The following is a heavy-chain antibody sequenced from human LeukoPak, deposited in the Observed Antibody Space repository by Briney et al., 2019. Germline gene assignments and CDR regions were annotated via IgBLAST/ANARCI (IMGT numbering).Heavy chain of an antibody. CDR2: ISAYNGNT. V-gene: IGHV1-18*01. J-gene: IGHJ6*02. Sequence: ASVKVSCKASGYTFTSYGISWVRQAPGQGLEWMGWISAYNGNTNYAQKLQGRVTMTTDTSTSTAYMELRSLRSDDTAVYYCARDENGDYGYNYYGMDVWGQGTTVTVS. CDR1: GYTFTSYG. CDR3: ARDENGDYGYNYYGMDV. D-gene: IGHD4-17*01.